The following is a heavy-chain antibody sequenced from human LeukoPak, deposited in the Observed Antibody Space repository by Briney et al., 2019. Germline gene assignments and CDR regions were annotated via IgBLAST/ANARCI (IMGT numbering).Heavy chain of an antibody. CDR1: GGSISSGSYY. V-gene: IGHV4-61*02. Sequence: SESLSLTCTVSGGSISSGSYYWGWIRPPAGKGREWIGRIYTSGSTNYNPSLKSRVTISVDTSKNQFSLKLSSVTAADTAVYYCAREDKGPAFFDYWGQGTLVTVSS. CDR3: AREDKGPAFFDY. CDR2: IYTSGST. D-gene: IGHD2-15*01. J-gene: IGHJ4*02.